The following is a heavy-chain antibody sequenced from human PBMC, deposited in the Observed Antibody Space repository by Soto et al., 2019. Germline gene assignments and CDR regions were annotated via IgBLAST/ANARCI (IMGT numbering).Heavy chain of an antibody. V-gene: IGHV3-23*01. CDR2: ISASGGAT. D-gene: IGHD1-26*01. Sequence: EVELLESGGGLVQPGGSLRLSCVASRFTFTSYAMSWVRQAPGKGLEWVAAISASGGATIHADSVKGRLTISRDNSKNTLYLQMNSLRAEDTGVYYCAKDVEGGSLFRGAFDYWGQGTQVTVSS. J-gene: IGHJ4*02. CDR3: AKDVEGGSLFRGAFDY. CDR1: RFTFTSYA.